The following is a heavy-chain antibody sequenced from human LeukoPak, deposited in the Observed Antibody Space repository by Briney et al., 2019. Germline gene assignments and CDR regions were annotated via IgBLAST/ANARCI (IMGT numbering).Heavy chain of an antibody. V-gene: IGHV3-23*01. CDR1: GFSFSGYS. Sequence: GGSLRLSCAASGFSFSGYSMSWVRQAPGKGLEWVSAIKSGGGTYYADSVKGRFTISRDNSKNTVYLEMNSLRGEDTAIYYCVNRYDKSGYDFDYWGQGTLVTVSS. CDR2: IKSGGGT. J-gene: IGHJ4*02. CDR3: VNRYDKSGYDFDY. D-gene: IGHD3-22*01.